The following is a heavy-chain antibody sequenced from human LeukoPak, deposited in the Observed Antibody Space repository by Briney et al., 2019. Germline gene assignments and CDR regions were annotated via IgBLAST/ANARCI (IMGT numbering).Heavy chain of an antibody. J-gene: IGHJ6*02. Sequence: SETLSLTCTVSGDSISSYYWSWIRQPPGKGLEWIGYIYYSGSTNYNPSLKSRVTISVDTSKNQFSLKLSSVTAADTAVYYCARGSTYYDFWSGYPAVLGMDVWGQGTTVTVSS. V-gene: IGHV4-59*01. CDR1: GDSISSYY. D-gene: IGHD3-3*01. CDR2: IYYSGST. CDR3: ARGSTYYDFWSGYPAVLGMDV.